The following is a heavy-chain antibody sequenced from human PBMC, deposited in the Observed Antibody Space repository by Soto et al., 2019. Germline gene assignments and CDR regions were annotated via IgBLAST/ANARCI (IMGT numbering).Heavy chain of an antibody. CDR1: GFTFNSYG. CDR3: AKALGYCSSSSCSREAYYYYGMDV. Sequence: PGGSLRLSCAASGFTFNSYGMHWVRQAPGKGLEWVAVISYDGSNKYHADSVKGRFTISRDNPKNTLYLRMNSLRAEDTAVYYCAKALGYCSSSSCSREAYYYYGMDVWGQGTTVTVSS. J-gene: IGHJ6*02. V-gene: IGHV3-30*18. CDR2: ISYDGSNK. D-gene: IGHD2-2*01.